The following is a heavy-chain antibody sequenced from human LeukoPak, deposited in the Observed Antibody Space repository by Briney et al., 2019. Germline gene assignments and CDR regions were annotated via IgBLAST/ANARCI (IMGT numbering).Heavy chain of an antibody. CDR1: GFTFTTYG. V-gene: IGHV3-23*01. J-gene: IGHJ4*02. CDR2: ISGSGGST. Sequence: PGGSLRLSCSASGFTFTTYGMNWVRQAPGKGLEWVSAISGSGGSTYYADSVKGRFTISRDNSKNTLYLQMNSLRAEDTAVYYCAKDPYYYDSSDFDYWGQGTLVTVSS. CDR3: AKDPYYYDSSDFDY. D-gene: IGHD3-22*01.